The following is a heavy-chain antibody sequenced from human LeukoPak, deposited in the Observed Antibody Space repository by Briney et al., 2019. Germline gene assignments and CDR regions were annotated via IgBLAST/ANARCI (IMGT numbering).Heavy chain of an antibody. CDR1: GSPFSDYG. Sequence: GGSLRLSCAASGSPFSDYGMYWVRQAPGKGLEWLAVISHDGNNKYYADSVKGRFTISRDNSKNTLYLQMNSLRAEDTAVYYCAKDPNYYGSGSYYEGWGYYYMDVWGKGTTVTVSS. CDR2: ISHDGNNK. D-gene: IGHD3-10*01. CDR3: AKDPNYYGSGSYYEGWGYYYMDV. J-gene: IGHJ6*03. V-gene: IGHV3-30*18.